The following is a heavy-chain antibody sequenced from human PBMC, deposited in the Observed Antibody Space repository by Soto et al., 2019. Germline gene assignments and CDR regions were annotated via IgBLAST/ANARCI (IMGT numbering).Heavy chain of an antibody. CDR3: ARHSPPFLYGSGPWDV. CDR2: ISPYSGNT. D-gene: IGHD3-10*01. J-gene: IGHJ6*02. Sequence: GASVKVSCKASGYIFVNYGIAWVRQAPGQGLEWMGWISPYSGNTHYASKVQGRLTMTTDTSTSTAYMDLGSLTSDDTAVYYCARHSPPFLYGSGPWDVWGQGTTVTVSS. V-gene: IGHV1-18*01. CDR1: GYIFVNYG.